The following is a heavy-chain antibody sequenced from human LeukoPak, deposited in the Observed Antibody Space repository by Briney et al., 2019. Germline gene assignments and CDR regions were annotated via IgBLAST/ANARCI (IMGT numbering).Heavy chain of an antibody. CDR2: IYPGDSGT. V-gene: IGHV5-51*01. CDR3: ARAPTSVSNPYYFDY. Sequence: GESLKISCQGSGYSFTSYWIGWVRQTPGEGLEYNGIIYPGDSGTRYSPSFQGQVTISADKSITTGYLQWSSLKASDTAMYYCARAPTSVSNPYYFDYWGQGALVTVSP. CDR1: GYSFTSYW. D-gene: IGHD4-11*01. J-gene: IGHJ4*02.